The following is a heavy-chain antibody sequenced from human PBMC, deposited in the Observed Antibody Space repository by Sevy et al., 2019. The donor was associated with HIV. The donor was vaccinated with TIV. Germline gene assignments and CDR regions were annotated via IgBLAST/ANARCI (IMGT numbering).Heavy chain of an antibody. V-gene: IGHV3-30*18. CDR2: ISYDGSNK. CDR3: AKGTEFFDY. CDR1: GFTFSSYG. D-gene: IGHD3-10*01. Sequence: GGSLRLSCAASGFTFSSYGMHWVRQAPGKGLEWVAVISYDGSNKYYADSVKGRFTISRDNSKNTLYLQMNSLRAEDTAVYYCAKGTEFFDYWGQGTLVTVSP. J-gene: IGHJ4*02.